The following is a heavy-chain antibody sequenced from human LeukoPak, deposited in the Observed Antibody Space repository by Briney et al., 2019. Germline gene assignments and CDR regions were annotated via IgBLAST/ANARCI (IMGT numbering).Heavy chain of an antibody. D-gene: IGHD6-13*01. CDR3: AREYSSSWLDY. J-gene: IGHJ4*02. V-gene: IGHV1-18*01. Sequence: GASVKVSCKASGYTFTSYGISWVRQAPGQGLEWMGWISAYNGNTNYAQKFQGRVTITADKSTSTAYMELSSLRSEDTAVYYCAREYSSSWLDYWGQGTLVTVSS. CDR1: GYTFTSYG. CDR2: ISAYNGNT.